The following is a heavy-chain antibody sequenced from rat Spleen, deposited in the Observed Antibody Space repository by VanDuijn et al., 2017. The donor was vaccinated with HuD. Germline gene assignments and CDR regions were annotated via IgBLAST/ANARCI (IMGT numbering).Heavy chain of an antibody. CDR2: IIYDASRT. D-gene: IGHD4-3*01. CDR1: GFTFSDYN. Sequence: EVQLVESGGGLVRPGRSLKLSCAASGFTFSDYNMAWVRQAPKKGLEWVATIIYDASRTFYRDSVKGRFTISRDNAKSTLYLQMDSLRSEDTATYYCARHNSGYGVMDAWGQGASVTVSS. V-gene: IGHV5S10*01. J-gene: IGHJ4*01. CDR3: ARHNSGYGVMDA.